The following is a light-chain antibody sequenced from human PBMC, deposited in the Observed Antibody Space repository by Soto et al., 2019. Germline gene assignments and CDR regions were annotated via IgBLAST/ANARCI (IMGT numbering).Light chain of an antibody. CDR2: DVN. CDR1: SSDIGGYDY. J-gene: IGLJ1*01. CDR3: SSYAGSNNAFV. Sequence: QSALTQPPSTTGSPGQSVTISCTGTSSDIGGYDYVYWYQQHPGKAPKVMIYDVNKRPSGVPDRFSGSQSGNTASLTVSGLQAEDEADYYCSSYAGSNNAFVFGTGTKLTVL. V-gene: IGLV2-8*01.